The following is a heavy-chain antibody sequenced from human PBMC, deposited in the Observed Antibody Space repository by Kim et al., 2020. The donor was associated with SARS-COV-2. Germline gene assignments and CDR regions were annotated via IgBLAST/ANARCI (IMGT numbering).Heavy chain of an antibody. Sequence: IYYADSVKGRFTISRDNAKNSLYLQMNSLRAEDTAVYYCARKWLRSGSDYWGQGTLVTVSS. D-gene: IGHD5-12*01. CDR3: ARKWLRSGSDY. J-gene: IGHJ4*02. CDR2: I. V-gene: IGHV3-21*01.